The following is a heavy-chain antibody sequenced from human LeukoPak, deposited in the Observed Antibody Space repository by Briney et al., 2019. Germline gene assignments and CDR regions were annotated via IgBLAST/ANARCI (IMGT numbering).Heavy chain of an antibody. D-gene: IGHD3-22*01. J-gene: IGHJ4*02. Sequence: SSVKVSCKDSGGTFNSYSISWVGQAPGRGREWMGRIIPILGIANYAQNFQGRVTITADKSTGTAYMELSSLRSEATAVYYCARPYDSSGYYFDYWGQGTLVTVSS. CDR2: IIPILGIA. CDR1: GGTFNSYS. CDR3: ARPYDSSGYYFDY. V-gene: IGHV1-69*02.